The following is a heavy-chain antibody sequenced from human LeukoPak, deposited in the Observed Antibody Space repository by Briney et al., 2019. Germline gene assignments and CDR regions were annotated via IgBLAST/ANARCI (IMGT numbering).Heavy chain of an antibody. V-gene: IGHV3-23*01. CDR3: AKSLGGWYSPPYFYGMDV. CDR1: GFTFSNYA. D-gene: IGHD6-13*01. CDR2: ISGSGGSI. Sequence: PGGSLRLSCAASGFTFSNYAMSWVRQAPGKGLEWVSGISGSGGSIFYADSVKGRLTISRDNFKNTLYLQMNSLRADDTAVYYCAKSLGGWYSPPYFYGMDVWGQGTTVTVSS. J-gene: IGHJ6*02.